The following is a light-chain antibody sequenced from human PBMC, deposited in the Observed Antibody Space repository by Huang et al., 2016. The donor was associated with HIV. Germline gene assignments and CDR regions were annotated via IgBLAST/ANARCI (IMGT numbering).Light chain of an antibody. CDR1: QSVSGS. J-gene: IGKJ1*01. CDR3: QQYDNWPPGT. CDR2: GAS. V-gene: IGKV3-15*01. Sequence: EIVMTQSPATLSMSPGDRATLSCRASQSVSGSLAWYQQRPGRAPRLLIYGASTRATGIPARFSGSGSGTEFSLTINNLQSEDFAIYLCQQYDNWPPGTFGQGTKVEI.